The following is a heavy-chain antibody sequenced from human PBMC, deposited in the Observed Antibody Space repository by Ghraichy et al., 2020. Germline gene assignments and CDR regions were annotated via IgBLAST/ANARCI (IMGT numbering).Heavy chain of an antibody. Sequence: GGSLRLSCAASGFTFSDYYMSWIRQAPGKGLEWVSYISYSGSTIYYADSVKGRFTISRDNAKNSLYLQMNSLRAEDTAVYYCARVPLLTDGSYPYFDYWGQGTLVTVSS. V-gene: IGHV3-11*01. CDR1: GFTFSDYY. CDR2: ISYSGSTI. D-gene: IGHD1-26*01. J-gene: IGHJ4*02. CDR3: ARVPLLTDGSYPYFDY.